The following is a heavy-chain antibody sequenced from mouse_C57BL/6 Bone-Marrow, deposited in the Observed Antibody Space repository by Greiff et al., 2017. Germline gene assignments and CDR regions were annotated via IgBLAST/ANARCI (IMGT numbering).Heavy chain of an antibody. CDR3: EGYYCSSPWYFVV. CDR1: GYTFTSYD. D-gene: IGHD1-1*01. J-gene: IGHJ1*03. CDR2: IYPGSGST. V-gene: IGHV1-55*01. Sequence: VQLQQSGPELVKPGASVKLSCKASGYTFTSYDINWVKQRPGQGLEWIGDIYPGSGSTNYNEKFKSKATLTVDTSSSTAYMQLSSLTSEDSAVYYGEGYYCSSPWYFVVWGTGTTVTVSS.